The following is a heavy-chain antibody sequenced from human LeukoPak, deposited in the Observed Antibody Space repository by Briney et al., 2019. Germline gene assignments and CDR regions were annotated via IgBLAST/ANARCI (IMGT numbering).Heavy chain of an antibody. CDR3: ARSSTVTTSYYYYGMDV. V-gene: IGHV3-66*01. J-gene: IGHJ6*02. D-gene: IGHD4-17*01. CDR2: IYSGGST. CDR1: GFTVSSNY. Sequence: PGGSLRLSCAASGFTVSSNYMSWVRQAPGKGLEWVSVIYSGGSTYFADSVTGRFTISRDNSKNTLYLQMNSLRAEDTAVYYCARSSTVTTSYYYYGMDVWGQGTTVTVPS.